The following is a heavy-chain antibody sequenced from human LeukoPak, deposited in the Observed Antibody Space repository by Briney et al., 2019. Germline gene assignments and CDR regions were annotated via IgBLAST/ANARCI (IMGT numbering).Heavy chain of an antibody. D-gene: IGHD6-19*01. CDR3: AKEPYSSGPGNPFDY. CDR2: ISGSGGST. CDR1: GFTFSNYA. Sequence: GGSLRLSCAASGFTFSNYAMTWVRHAPGKGREWVSGISGSGGSTHYADSVKGRFTISRDNSKNTLYLQMNSLRAAEDTAIYYCAKEPYSSGPGNPFDYWGQGTLVTVSS. J-gene: IGHJ4*02. V-gene: IGHV3-23*01.